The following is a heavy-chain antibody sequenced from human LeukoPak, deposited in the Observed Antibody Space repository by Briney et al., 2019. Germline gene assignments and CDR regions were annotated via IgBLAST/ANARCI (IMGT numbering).Heavy chain of an antibody. CDR1: GFSFSSYS. D-gene: IGHD5-12*01. Sequence: GGSLRLSCAASGFSFSSYSMNWVRQAPGKGLEYVSYISSGSGTIYYADSVQGRFTISRDNAKNSLYLQMNSLRAEDTAVYYCARVEIMAGPNDYWGQGTLVTVSS. V-gene: IGHV3-48*04. CDR3: ARVEIMAGPNDY. CDR2: ISSGSGTI. J-gene: IGHJ4*02.